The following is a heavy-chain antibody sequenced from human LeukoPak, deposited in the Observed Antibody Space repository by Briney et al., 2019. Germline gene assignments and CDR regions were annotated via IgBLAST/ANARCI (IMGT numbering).Heavy chain of an antibody. J-gene: IGHJ4*02. V-gene: IGHV1-69*05. D-gene: IGHD3-22*01. CDR3: VRVYYDSSGYYHHFDY. CDR2: IIPIFGTA. CDR1: GGTFSSYA. Sequence: SVKVSCKASGGTFSSYAISWVRQAPGQGLEWMGRIIPIFGTANYAQKFQGRVTITTDESTSTAYMELSSLRSEDTAVYYCVRVYYDSSGYYHHFDYWGQGTLVTVSS.